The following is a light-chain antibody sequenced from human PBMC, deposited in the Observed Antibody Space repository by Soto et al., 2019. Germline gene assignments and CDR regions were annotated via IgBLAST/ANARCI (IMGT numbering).Light chain of an antibody. J-gene: IGLJ2*01. CDR2: YNT. V-gene: IGLV1-40*01. Sequence: QSVLTQPPSVSGAPGQRVTISCTVRDSTFGAGSDVHWYQQVPGTAPKLLISYNTNRPSGVPDRFSGSKSGNTASLTISGLQAGDEAAYYCSAYAGSSAPVLFGGGTKLTVL. CDR3: SAYAGSSAPVL. CDR1: DSTFGAGSD.